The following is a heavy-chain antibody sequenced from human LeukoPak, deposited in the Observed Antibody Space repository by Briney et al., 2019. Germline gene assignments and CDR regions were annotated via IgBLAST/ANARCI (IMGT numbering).Heavy chain of an antibody. V-gene: IGHV1-8*01. CDR1: GYTFTSYD. J-gene: IGHJ4*02. Sequence: ASVKVSCKASGYTFTSYDINWVRQATGQGLEWMGWMNPNSGNTGYAQKFQGRVTMTRNTSISTAYMELSSLRAEDTAVYYCAKDSVGLLWFGEFPETFDYWGQGTLVTVSS. CDR3: AKDSVGLLWFGEFPETFDY. D-gene: IGHD3-10*01. CDR2: MNPNSGNT.